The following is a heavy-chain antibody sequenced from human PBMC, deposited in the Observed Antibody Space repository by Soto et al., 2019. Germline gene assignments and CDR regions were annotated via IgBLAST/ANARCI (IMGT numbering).Heavy chain of an antibody. CDR3: AADRPNSYGSGGGYYKAGGDY. CDR2: ISGNGANT. J-gene: IGHJ4*02. V-gene: IGHV3-23*01. D-gene: IGHD3-10*01. Sequence: EVQLLGSGGGLVQPGGSLRLSCAASGLTFSTYAMSWVRQAPGKGLEWVSSISGNGANTYYTDSVKGRFIISRDNSKNTLFLQMNSLSAEDTALYYCAADRPNSYGSGGGYYKAGGDYWGQGTLVTVSS. CDR1: GLTFSTYA.